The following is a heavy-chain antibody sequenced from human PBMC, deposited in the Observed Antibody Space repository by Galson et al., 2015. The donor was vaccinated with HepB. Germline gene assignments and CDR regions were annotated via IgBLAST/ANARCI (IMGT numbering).Heavy chain of an antibody. CDR1: VASISSGGFY. Sequence: TLSLTCAVCVASISSGGFYWRWFRPLPGQGLALIRYIYYSGSTNYNPSLKSRVTISVDTSKNQFSLKLSSVTAADTAVYYCARDQPQGSYRRAFDIWGQGTMVTVSS. J-gene: IGHJ3*02. CDR2: IYYSGST. V-gene: IGHV4-31*11. CDR3: ARDQPQGSYRRAFDI. D-gene: IGHD1-26*01.